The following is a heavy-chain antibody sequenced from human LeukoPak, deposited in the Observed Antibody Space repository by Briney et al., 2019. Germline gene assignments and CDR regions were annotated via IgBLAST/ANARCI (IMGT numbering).Heavy chain of an antibody. CDR2: IYTSGST. CDR1: GGSISSYY. V-gene: IGHV4-4*09. J-gene: IGHJ3*02. Sequence: KPSATLSLTCTVSGGSISSYYWSWIRQPPGKGLEWIGYIYTSGSTNYNPSLKSRVTISVDTSKNQFSLKLSSVTAADTAVYYCAREGTGTRGGLDIWGQGTMVTVSS. D-gene: IGHD1-1*01. CDR3: AREGTGTRGGLDI.